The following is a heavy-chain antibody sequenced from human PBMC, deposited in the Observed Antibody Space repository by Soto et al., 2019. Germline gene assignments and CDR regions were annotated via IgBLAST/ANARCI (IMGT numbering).Heavy chain of an antibody. V-gene: IGHV3-21*01. CDR1: GFTFSSYS. D-gene: IGHD3-9*01. J-gene: IGHJ4*02. CDR2: ISSSSSYI. CDR3: ARWGRYFDWLSSYQPDRYFDY. Sequence: GGSLRLSCAASGFTFSSYSMNWVRQAPGKGLEWVSSISSSSSYIYYADSVKGRFTISRDNAKNSLYLQMNSLRAEDTAVYYCARWGRYFDWLSSYQPDRYFDYWGQGTLVTVAA.